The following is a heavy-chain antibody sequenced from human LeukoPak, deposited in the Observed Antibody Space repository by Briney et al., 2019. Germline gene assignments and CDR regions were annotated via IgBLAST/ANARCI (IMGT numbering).Heavy chain of an antibody. J-gene: IGHJ4*02. CDR3: ARTQRYFDWLFDY. Sequence: PGGSLRLSCAASGFTFSSYGMHWVRQAPGKGLEWVAVIWNDGSNKYYADSVKGRFTISRDNSKNTLYLQMNSLRAEDTAVYYCARTQRYFDWLFDYWGQGTLVTVSS. V-gene: IGHV3-33*01. CDR2: IWNDGSNK. CDR1: GFTFSSYG. D-gene: IGHD3-9*01.